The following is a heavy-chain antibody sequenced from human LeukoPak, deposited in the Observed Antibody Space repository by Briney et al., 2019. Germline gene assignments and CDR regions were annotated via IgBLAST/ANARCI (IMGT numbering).Heavy chain of an antibody. Sequence: GGSLRLSCAASGFTFSSYGMHWVRQAPGKGLEWVAFIRYDGSNKYYADSVKGRFTISRDNSKNTLYLQMNSLRAEDTAVYYCAKVVPSYDFWSGYPFGYWGQGTLVTVSS. CDR1: GFTFSSYG. CDR3: AKVVPSYDFWSGYPFGY. D-gene: IGHD3-3*01. J-gene: IGHJ4*02. V-gene: IGHV3-30*02. CDR2: IRYDGSNK.